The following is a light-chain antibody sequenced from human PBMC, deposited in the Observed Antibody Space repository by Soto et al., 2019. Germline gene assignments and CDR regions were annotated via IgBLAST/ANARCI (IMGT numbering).Light chain of an antibody. Sequence: MHLTLSPSALSALGGDRGTMTCRASQAITNNLAWYQQKPGNPPRLLIYEESTLHSGVPSRFSGRKVGTQFILTIDSLQPEDFATYYCQQVKSYPRSFGGGTKV. CDR3: QQVKSYPRS. V-gene: IGKV1-9*01. CDR1: QAITNN. CDR2: EES. J-gene: IGKJ4*01.